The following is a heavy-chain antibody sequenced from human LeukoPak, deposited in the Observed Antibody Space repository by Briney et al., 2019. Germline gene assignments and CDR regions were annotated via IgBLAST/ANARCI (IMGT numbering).Heavy chain of an antibody. Sequence: PGGSLRLSCTASGFTVSSNYMSWVRQAPGKGLEWVSVTYSGGNTDYADSVKGRFTISRDNSKNTLFLQMNSLRAEDTAVYYCARIHYGSGSYFDYWGQGTLVTVSS. CDR3: ARIHYGSGSYFDY. D-gene: IGHD3-10*01. V-gene: IGHV3-66*01. CDR1: GFTVSSNY. J-gene: IGHJ4*02. CDR2: TYSGGNT.